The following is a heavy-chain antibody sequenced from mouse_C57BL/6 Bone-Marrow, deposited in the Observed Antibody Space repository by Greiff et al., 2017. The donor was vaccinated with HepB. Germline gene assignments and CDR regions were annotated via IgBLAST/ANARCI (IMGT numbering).Heavy chain of an antibody. V-gene: IGHV1-81*01. CDR2: IYPRSGNT. Sequence: QVQLKQSGAELARPGASVKLSCKASGYTFTSYGISWVKQRTGQGLEWIGEIYPRSGNTYYNEKFKGKATLTADKSSSTAYMELRSLTSEDSAVYFCARYGNYLAYWGQGTLVTVSA. CDR1: GYTFTSYG. D-gene: IGHD2-1*01. CDR3: ARYGNYLAY. J-gene: IGHJ3*01.